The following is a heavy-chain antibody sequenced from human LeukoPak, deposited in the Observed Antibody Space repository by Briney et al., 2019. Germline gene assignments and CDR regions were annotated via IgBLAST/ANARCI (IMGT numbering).Heavy chain of an antibody. V-gene: IGHV4-38-2*02. Sequence: SETLSLTCTVSGYSISSGYYWGWIRQPPGKGLEWIGSIYHSGSTYYNPSLKSRVTISVDTSKNQFSLKLSSVTAADTAVYYCARLRVTMIVVVITRGYFDYWGQGTLVTVSS. CDR3: ARLRVTMIVVVITRGYFDY. J-gene: IGHJ4*02. CDR2: IYHSGST. CDR1: GYSISSGYY. D-gene: IGHD3-22*01.